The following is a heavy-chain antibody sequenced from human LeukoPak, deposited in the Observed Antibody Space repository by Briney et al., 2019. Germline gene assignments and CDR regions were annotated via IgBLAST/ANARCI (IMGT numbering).Heavy chain of an antibody. Sequence: GGSLRLSCAASGFSFSSYSMNWVRQAPGKGLEWVSSISSSTTYIYYADSVRGRFTISRDNAKNSLYLQMNSLRDEDTAVYYCARGNYFDYWGQGTLVTVSS. CDR1: GFSFSSYS. J-gene: IGHJ4*02. V-gene: IGHV3-21*01. CDR3: ARGNYFDY. CDR2: ISSSTTYI.